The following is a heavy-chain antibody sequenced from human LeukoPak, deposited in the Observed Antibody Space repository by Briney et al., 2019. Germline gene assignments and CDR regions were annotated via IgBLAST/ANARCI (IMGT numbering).Heavy chain of an antibody. Sequence: GGSLRLSCAASGFTFSNAWMSWVRQAPGKGLEWVGRIKSKANGETTDYAASMKGRFTISRDDPKNTLYLQMNSLKTEDTAVYYCTALDCGGDCFFIYWGQGTLVTVSS. CDR1: GFTFSNAW. CDR3: TALDCGGDCFFIY. V-gene: IGHV3-15*01. CDR2: IKSKANGETT. D-gene: IGHD2-21*02. J-gene: IGHJ4*02.